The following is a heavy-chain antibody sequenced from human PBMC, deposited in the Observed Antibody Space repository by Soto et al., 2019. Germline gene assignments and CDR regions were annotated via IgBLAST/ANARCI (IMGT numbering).Heavy chain of an antibody. CDR1: GASTYTNDW. V-gene: IGHV4-4*02. CDR3: TRDASRDSSARGWFDP. J-gene: IGHJ5*02. D-gene: IGHD6-13*01. CDR2: IHHTGRT. Sequence: PSETLSLTCAISGASTYTNDWWIWLRQPPGRGLEWIAEIHHTGRTNYNASFMGRAALSVDNSKNQFHLNLRAVTAEDTAVYYCTRDASRDSSARGWFDPWGPGTLVTVSS.